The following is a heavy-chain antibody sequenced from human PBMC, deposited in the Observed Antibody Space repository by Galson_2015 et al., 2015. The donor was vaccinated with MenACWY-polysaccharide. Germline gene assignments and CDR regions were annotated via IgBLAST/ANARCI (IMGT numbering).Heavy chain of an antibody. J-gene: IGHJ4*02. Sequence: SLRLSCAVSGFSFSSYWMHWVRQAPGKGLVWVSGINSDGSSTNYVDSVKGRLTISRDNAKKTLYLQMNSLRAEDTAVYYCGRGDGYAFVNWGQGSLVTVSS. CDR3: GRGDGYAFVN. D-gene: IGHD5-24*01. CDR1: GFSFSSYW. CDR2: INSDGSST. V-gene: IGHV3-74*01.